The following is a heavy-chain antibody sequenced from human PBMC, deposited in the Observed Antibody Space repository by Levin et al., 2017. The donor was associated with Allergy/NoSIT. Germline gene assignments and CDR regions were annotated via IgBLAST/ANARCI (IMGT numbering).Heavy chain of an antibody. V-gene: IGHV3-53*01. D-gene: IGHD3-10*01. CDR2: IYSAGNT. CDR1: GFTVTTTY. CDR3: ARDSRRFGEFFMDV. J-gene: IGHJ6*02. Sequence: GGSLRLSCAISGFTVTTTYMGWVRQAPGKGLEYVSLIYSAGNTYYADSVKGRFTIFRDKFKNTLNLQMNTLRVVDTAVYYCARDSRRFGEFFMDVWGQGTTVTVSS.